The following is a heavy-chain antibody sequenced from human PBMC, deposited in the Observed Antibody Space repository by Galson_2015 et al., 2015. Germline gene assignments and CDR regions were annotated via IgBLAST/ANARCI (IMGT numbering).Heavy chain of an antibody. CDR1: GFTFSNFP. CDR3: ARVSVVIPSYPDNWFDP. Sequence: SLRLSCAASGFTFSNFPFHWVRQAPGKGLEWVAVISSDGSYKNYADSVKGRFTISRDNSKNTLYLQMNSLRAEDTAVYFCARVSVVIPSYPDNWFDPWGQGTLVTVSS. J-gene: IGHJ5*02. CDR2: ISSDGSYK. V-gene: IGHV3-30*04. D-gene: IGHD2-21*01.